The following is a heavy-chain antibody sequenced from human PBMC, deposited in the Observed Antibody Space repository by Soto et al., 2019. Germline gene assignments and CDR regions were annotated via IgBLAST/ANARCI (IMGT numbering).Heavy chain of an antibody. J-gene: IGHJ6*01. D-gene: IGHD3-3*02. CDR1: GGTFRTSA. CDR3: ARDKDLQQLGGNYYYIMDV. V-gene: IGHV1-69*12. CDR2: IMPVFPTP. Sequence: QVQLVQSGAEVKKPGSSVKVSCKTSGGTFRTSAISWVRQAPGQGLEWMGGIMPVFPTPDYEQKFQGRVTTTADESTSTAYMELSSLLSEDTAVYYCARDKDLQQLGGNYYYIMDVWGQGTTVTVSS.